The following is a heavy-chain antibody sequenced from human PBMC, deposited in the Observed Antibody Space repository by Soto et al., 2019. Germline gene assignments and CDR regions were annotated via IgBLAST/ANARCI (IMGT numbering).Heavy chain of an antibody. J-gene: IGHJ4*02. CDR1: GGSISSSSYY. CDR3: ARTNYYDSSGYFLIDY. V-gene: IGHV4-39*01. CDR2: IYYSGST. D-gene: IGHD3-22*01. Sequence: PSETLSLTSTVSGGSISSSSYYWGWIRQPPGKGLEWIGSIYYSGSTYYNPSLKSRVTISVDTSKNQFSLKLSSVTAADTAVYYCARTNYYDSSGYFLIDYWGQGTLVTVSS.